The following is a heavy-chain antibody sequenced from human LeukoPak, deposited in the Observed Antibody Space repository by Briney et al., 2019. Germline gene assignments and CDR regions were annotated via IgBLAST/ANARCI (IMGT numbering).Heavy chain of an antibody. CDR1: GGSFSGYY. CDR2: INHRGGT. Sequence: PSETLSLTCGVYGGSFSGYYWNWIRQPPGMGLEWIGEINHRGGTGYNPSLKSRVTMSVDTSKNVFSLKLTSVTAADTAVYYCARAYYYNSSAAIDYGGQGILVTVS. J-gene: IGHJ4*02. D-gene: IGHD3-22*01. CDR3: ARAYYYNSSAAIDY. V-gene: IGHV4-34*01.